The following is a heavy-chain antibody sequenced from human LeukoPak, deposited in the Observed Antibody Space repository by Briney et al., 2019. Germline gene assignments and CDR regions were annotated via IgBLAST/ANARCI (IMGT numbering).Heavy chain of an antibody. J-gene: IGHJ4*02. CDR1: GFTFSIYG. Sequence: PGGSLRLSCAASGFTFSIYGMHWVRQAPGKGLEWVTFVRYDQSATVYADSVQGRFAISRDNSKNTVCLQMNSLRVEDTALYFCVKDQGECPGSRCYLRFLEYWGQGTLVIVSS. V-gene: IGHV3-30*02. CDR2: VRYDQSAT. CDR3: VKDQGECPGSRCYLRFLEY. D-gene: IGHD3-3*01.